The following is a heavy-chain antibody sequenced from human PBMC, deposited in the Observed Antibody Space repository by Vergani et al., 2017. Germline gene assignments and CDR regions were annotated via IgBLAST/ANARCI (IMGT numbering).Heavy chain of an antibody. CDR3: AKDIAAAGTHYYYYGMDV. J-gene: IGHJ6*02. Sequence: EVQLVESGGVVVQPGGSLRLSCAASGFTFDDYAMHWVRQAPGKGLEWVTLISWDGGSTYYADSVKGRFTISRDNSKNSLYLQMNSLRAEDTALYYCAKDIAAAGTHYYYYGMDVWGQGTTVTVSS. CDR1: GFTFDDYA. D-gene: IGHD6-13*01. CDR2: ISWDGGST. V-gene: IGHV3-43D*03.